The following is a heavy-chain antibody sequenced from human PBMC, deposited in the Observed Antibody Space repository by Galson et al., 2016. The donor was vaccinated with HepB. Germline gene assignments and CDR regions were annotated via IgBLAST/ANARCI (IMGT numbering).Heavy chain of an antibody. V-gene: IGHV3-30*14. CDR3: ARSARLRFVEWLRMDALYYFDY. CDR1: GFTFSNYA. J-gene: IGHJ4*02. CDR2: ISYDGGNK. Sequence: SLRLSCAASGFTFSNYAMHWVRQAPGKGLEWVAVISYDGGNKYYADSVKGRFTISRDNSNKTLYLQMNSLRAEDTAVYYCARSARLRFVEWLRMDALYYFDYWGQGTLVTVSS. D-gene: IGHD3-3*01.